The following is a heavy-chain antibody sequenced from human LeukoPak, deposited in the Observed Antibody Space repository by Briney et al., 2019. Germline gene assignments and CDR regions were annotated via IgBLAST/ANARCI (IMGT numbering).Heavy chain of an antibody. Sequence: PGGSLRLSCAASGFNFSSYAMHWVRQAPGKGLEWVAVTSPDEGLKFYGDSVKGRFTISRDNSKNTMYLQMNNLREEDTAVYYCTRDPILGAPDYFDYWGQGTLVTVSS. V-gene: IGHV3-30*04. J-gene: IGHJ4*02. CDR3: TRDPILGAPDYFDY. CDR1: GFNFSSYA. D-gene: IGHD1-26*01. CDR2: TSPDEGLK.